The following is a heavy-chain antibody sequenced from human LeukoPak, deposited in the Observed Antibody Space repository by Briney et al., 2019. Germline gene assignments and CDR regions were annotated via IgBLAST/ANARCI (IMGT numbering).Heavy chain of an antibody. J-gene: IGHJ5*02. CDR1: GFTFSDYY. CDR3: ARDQTGITVAATGWFDP. V-gene: IGHV3-11*04. Sequence: GGSLRLSCAASGFTFSDYYMSWIRQAPGRGLEGVSYISDSGTTRYYADSVKGRFTISRDNAKNSLYLQMTSLRAEDTAVYYCARDQTGITVAATGWFDPWGQGTLVTVSS. CDR2: ISDSGTTR. D-gene: IGHD6-19*01.